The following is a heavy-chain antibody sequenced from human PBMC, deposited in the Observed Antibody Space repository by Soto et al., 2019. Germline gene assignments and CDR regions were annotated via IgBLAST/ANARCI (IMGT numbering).Heavy chain of an antibody. CDR2: IIPIFGTA. Sequence: SVKVSCKASGYTFSSYAISWVRQAPGQGIDWMGGIIPIFGTANYAQKFQGRVTITADESTSTAYMELSSLRSEDTAVYYCASSGHYYDSSGYRRWYFDYWGQGPLVTVSS. D-gene: IGHD3-22*01. CDR1: GYTFSSYA. J-gene: IGHJ4*02. CDR3: ASSGHYYDSSGYRRWYFDY. V-gene: IGHV1-69*13.